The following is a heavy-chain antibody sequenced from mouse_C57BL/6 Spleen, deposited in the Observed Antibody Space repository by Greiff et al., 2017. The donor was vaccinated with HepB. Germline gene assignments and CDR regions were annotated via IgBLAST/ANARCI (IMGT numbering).Heavy chain of an antibody. J-gene: IGHJ2*01. Sequence: VKLQESGPGLVAPSQCLSITCTVSGFSFTSYAISWVRQPPGKGLEWLGVIWPGGGTNYNSALNSRLSISKDNSKSQVFLKMNSLQTDDTARYYCARTRDGYSFFDYWGQGTTLTVSS. CDR3: ARTRDGYSFFDY. CDR1: GFSFTSYA. D-gene: IGHD2-3*01. CDR2: IWPGGGT. V-gene: IGHV2-9-1*01.